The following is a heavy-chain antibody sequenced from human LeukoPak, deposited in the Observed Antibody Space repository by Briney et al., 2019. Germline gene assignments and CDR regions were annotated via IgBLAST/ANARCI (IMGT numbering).Heavy chain of an antibody. D-gene: IGHD3-10*02. V-gene: IGHV3-7*01. J-gene: IGHJ6*04. CDR3: AELGITMIGGV. CDR2: IKQDGSEK. CDR1: GFTFSSYW. Sequence: QAGGSLRLSCAASGFTFSSYWMSWVRQAPGKGLEWVANIKQDGSEKYYVDSVKGRFTISRDNAKNSLYLQMSSLRAEDTAVYYCAELGITMIGGVWGKGTTVTISS.